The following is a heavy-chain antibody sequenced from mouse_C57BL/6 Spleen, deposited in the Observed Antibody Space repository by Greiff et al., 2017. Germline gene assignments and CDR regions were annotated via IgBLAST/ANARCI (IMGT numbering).Heavy chain of an antibody. V-gene: IGHV1-9*01. Sequence: QVQLQQSGAELMKPGASVKLSCKATGYTFTGYWIEWVKQRPGHGLEWIGEILPGSGSTNYNEKFKGKATFTADTSSNTAYMQLSSLTTEDSAIYYCARPYSLYDGYCYYFDYWAQGTTLSVSS. J-gene: IGHJ2*01. CDR1: GYTFTGYW. CDR2: ILPGSGST. CDR3: ARPYSLYDGYCYYFDY. D-gene: IGHD2-3*01.